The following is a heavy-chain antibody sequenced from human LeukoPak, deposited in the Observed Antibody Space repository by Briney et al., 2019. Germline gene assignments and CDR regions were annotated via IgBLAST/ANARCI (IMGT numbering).Heavy chain of an antibody. D-gene: IGHD3-10*01. J-gene: IGHJ5*02. CDR2: IKQDGSVK. CDR3: VRDVLYYYGAERLFWFDP. Sequence: GGSLRLSCEGSEFSFSSYWMSWVRQAPGKGLEWVAKIKQDGSVKYYVDSVKGRFTISRDNAKNSMYLLMNSLRAEDTAVYYCVRDVLYYYGAERLFWFDPWGQGTLVTVSS. V-gene: IGHV3-7*01. CDR1: EFSFSSYW.